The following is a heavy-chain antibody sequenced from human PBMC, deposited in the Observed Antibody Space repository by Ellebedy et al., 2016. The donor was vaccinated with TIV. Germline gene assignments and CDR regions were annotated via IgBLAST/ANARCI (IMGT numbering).Heavy chain of an antibody. CDR1: GFTFSNYA. CDR3: ARARSYCNGGNCDRSIDY. D-gene: IGHD2-15*01. CDR2: IAYSGTHT. V-gene: IGHV3-30-3*01. J-gene: IGHJ4*02. Sequence: GGSLRLXCAASGFTFSNYAMHWVRQAAGKGLEWLTVIAYSGTHTYYADSVKGRLTISRDNSKNTLFLEVDSLRPEDTAVYYCARARSYCNGGNCDRSIDYWGQGTRVTVSS.